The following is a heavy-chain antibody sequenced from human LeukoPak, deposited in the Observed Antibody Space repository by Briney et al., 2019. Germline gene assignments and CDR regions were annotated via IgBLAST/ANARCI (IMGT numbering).Heavy chain of an antibody. CDR1: GYTFTSYY. V-gene: IGHV1-46*01. Sequence: ASVKVSCKASGYTFTSYYMHWVRQAPGQGLEWMGIINPSGGSTSYAQKFQGRVTITADKSTSTAYMELSSLRSEDTAVYYCARDPLEIFGVGDYYYYYGMDVWGQGTTVTVSS. J-gene: IGHJ6*02. D-gene: IGHD3-3*01. CDR2: INPSGGST. CDR3: ARDPLEIFGVGDYYYYYGMDV.